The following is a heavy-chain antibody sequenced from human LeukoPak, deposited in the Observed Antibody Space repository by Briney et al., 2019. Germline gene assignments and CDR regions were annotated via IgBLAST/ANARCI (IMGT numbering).Heavy chain of an antibody. J-gene: IGHJ3*02. CDR1: GFTLSSYG. D-gene: IGHD3-16*02. CDR2: IWYDGSNK. V-gene: IGHV3-33*01. CDR3: AREASYHDAFDI. Sequence: GGSLRLSCAASGFTLSSYGMHWVRQAPGKGLEWVAVIWYDGSNKYYADSVKGRFTISRDNSKNTLYLQMNSLRAEDTAVYYCAREASYHDAFDIWGQGTMVTVSS.